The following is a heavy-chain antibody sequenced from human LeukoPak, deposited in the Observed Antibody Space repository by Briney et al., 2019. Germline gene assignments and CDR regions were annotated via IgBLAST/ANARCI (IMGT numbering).Heavy chain of an antibody. Sequence: PGGSLRLSCAASGFTFSSYSMNWVRQAPGKGLEWVSSISSSSIYRYYADSVRGRFTISRDNAKNSLYLQMNSLRAEDTAVYYCARDVDYANPRHDYWGQGTLVTVSS. J-gene: IGHJ4*02. CDR2: ISSSSIYR. D-gene: IGHD4/OR15-4a*01. CDR1: GFTFSSYS. V-gene: IGHV3-21*01. CDR3: ARDVDYANPRHDY.